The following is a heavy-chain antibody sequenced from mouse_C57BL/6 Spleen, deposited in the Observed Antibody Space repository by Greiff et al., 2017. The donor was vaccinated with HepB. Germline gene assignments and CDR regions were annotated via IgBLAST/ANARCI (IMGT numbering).Heavy chain of an antibody. CDR1: GYTFTSYT. CDR3: ARSFSYEKYFDV. D-gene: IGHD2-3*01. CDR2: INPSSGYT. J-gene: IGHJ1*03. Sequence: QVQLKQSGAELARPGASVKMSCKASGYTFTSYTMHWVKQRPGQGLEWIGYINPSSGYTKYNQKFKDKATLTADKSSSTAYMQLSSLTSEDSAVYYCARSFSYEKYFDVWGTGTTVTVSS. V-gene: IGHV1-4*01.